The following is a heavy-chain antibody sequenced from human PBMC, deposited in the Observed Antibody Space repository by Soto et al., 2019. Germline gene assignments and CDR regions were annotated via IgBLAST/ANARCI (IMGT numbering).Heavy chain of an antibody. CDR3: ARVPPYGDYVGWFDP. Sequence: SETPSLTCTVSGGSISSYYWSWIRQPPGKGLEWIGYIYYSGSTNYNPSLKSRVTISVDTSKNQFSLKLSSVTAADTAVYYCARVPPYGDYVGWFDPWGQGTLVTVSS. D-gene: IGHD4-17*01. J-gene: IGHJ5*02. CDR1: GGSISSYY. V-gene: IGHV4-59*01. CDR2: IYYSGST.